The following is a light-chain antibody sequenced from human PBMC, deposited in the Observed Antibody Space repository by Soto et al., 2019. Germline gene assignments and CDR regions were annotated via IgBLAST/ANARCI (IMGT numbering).Light chain of an antibody. Sequence: DIQLTQSPLSLSASVGDRVTIICRASQSISRSLNWYQQRPGKAPNLLIYGASTLNSGVPSRFSGSRSGTDFTLTITSLQPEDFAPYYCQQNYSSTWTFGQGTKVDI. V-gene: IGKV1-39*01. CDR1: QSISRS. CDR2: GAS. J-gene: IGKJ1*01. CDR3: QQNYSSTWT.